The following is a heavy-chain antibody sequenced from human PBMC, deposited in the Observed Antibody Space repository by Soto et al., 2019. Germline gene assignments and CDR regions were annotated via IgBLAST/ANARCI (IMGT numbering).Heavy chain of an antibody. J-gene: IGHJ4*02. CDR1: GFTFTRYS. CDR3: ARESEDLSSNFDY. CDR2: ISSTTNYI. V-gene: IGHV3-21*06. Sequence: GGSLRLSCAASGFTFTRYSMNWVRQAPGKGLEWVSSISSTTNYIYYGDSMKGRFTISRDNAKNSLYLEMNSLRAEDTDVYYCARESEDLSSNFDYWGQGTTVTVSS.